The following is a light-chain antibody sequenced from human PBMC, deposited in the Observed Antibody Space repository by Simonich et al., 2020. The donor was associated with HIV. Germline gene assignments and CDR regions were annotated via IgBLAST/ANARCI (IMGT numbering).Light chain of an antibody. CDR2: GAS. J-gene: IGKJ2*01. CDR3: HQYHEWPLF. Sequence: EIVMTQSPATLSVSPGERATLSCRASPSIGSNLAWYQQKPGQAPRLLIYGASTRATGIPARFSGSGSGTEFTLSISSMQSEDFAVYYCHQYHEWPLFFGQGTKLEIK. CDR1: PSIGSN. V-gene: IGKV3-15*01.